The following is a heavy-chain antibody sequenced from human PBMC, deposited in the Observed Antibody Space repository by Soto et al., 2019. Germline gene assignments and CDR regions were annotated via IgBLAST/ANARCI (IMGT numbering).Heavy chain of an antibody. J-gene: IGHJ2*01. D-gene: IGHD3-10*01. CDR3: AGDESITMPPSQREKTYWYSIL. V-gene: IGHV1-69*12. CDR1: GGTFSSYA. Sequence: QVQLVQSGAEVKKPGSSVKVSCKASGGTFSSYAISWVRQAPGQGLEWMGGIIPIFGTANYAQKFQGRVTIHEEDYKNAAKMEQRSLRPEDRAVYYWAGDESITMPPSQREKTYWYSILVGRATLVTVSS. CDR2: IIPIFGTA.